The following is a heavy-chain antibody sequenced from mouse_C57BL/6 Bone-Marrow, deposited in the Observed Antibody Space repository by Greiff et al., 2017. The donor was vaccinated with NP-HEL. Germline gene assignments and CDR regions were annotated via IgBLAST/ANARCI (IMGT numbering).Heavy chain of an antibody. J-gene: IGHJ2*01. V-gene: IGHV3-6*01. Sequence: EVKLMESGPGLVKPSQSLSLTCSVTGYSITSGYYWNWIRQFPGNKLEWMGYISYDGSNNYNPSLKNRISITRDTSKNQFFLKLNSVTTEDTATYYCATFYDGYYAYYFDYWGQGTTLTISS. D-gene: IGHD2-3*01. CDR2: ISYDGSN. CDR1: GYSITSGYY. CDR3: ATFYDGYYAYYFDY.